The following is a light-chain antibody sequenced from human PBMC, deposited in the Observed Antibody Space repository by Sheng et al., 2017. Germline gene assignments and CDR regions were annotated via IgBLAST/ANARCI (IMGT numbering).Light chain of an antibody. CDR3: QRYDAYPYS. Sequence: DIRMTQSPSTLSASVGDRVIITCRASQNIRRWLAWYQQKPGKAPKLLIYKASILEFGVPSRFNGSGSGTEFTLTISSLQPDDFGSYYCQRYDAYPYSFGPGTNLEIK. CDR2: KAS. J-gene: IGKJ2*03. V-gene: IGKV1-5*03. CDR1: QNIRRW.